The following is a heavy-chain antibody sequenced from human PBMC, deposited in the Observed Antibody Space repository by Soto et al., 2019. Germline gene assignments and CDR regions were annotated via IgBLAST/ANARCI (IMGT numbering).Heavy chain of an antibody. J-gene: IGHJ4*02. D-gene: IGHD4-17*01. CDR3: ARNYDYGDLFY. CDR1: RGAFGDYW. CDR2: IYYSGST. Sequence: VQLVESGGGLVQPGGSLRLSCEASRGAFGDYWMHWVRQAPGKGLVWIGYIYYSGSTYYNPSLKSRVTISVDTSKNQFSLKLSSVTAADTAVYYCARNYDYGDLFYWGQGTLVTVSS. V-gene: IGHV4-31*02.